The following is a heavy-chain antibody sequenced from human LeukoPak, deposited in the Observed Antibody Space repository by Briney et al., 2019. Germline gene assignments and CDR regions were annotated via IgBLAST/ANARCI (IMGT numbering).Heavy chain of an antibody. V-gene: IGHV3-74*01. D-gene: IGHD5-18*01. Sequence: GGSLRLSCAASGFTFSSYWMHWVRQPPGKGLVWVSRINSDGSSTSYADSVKGRFTISRDNAKNTLYLQMNSLRAEDAAVYYCARARYSYGPNWFDPWGQGTLVTVSS. CDR1: GFTFSSYW. CDR3: ARARYSYGPNWFDP. CDR2: INSDGSST. J-gene: IGHJ5*02.